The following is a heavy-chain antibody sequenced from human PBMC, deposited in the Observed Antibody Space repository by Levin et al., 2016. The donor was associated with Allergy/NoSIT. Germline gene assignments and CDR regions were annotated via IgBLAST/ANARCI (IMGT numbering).Heavy chain of an antibody. CDR3: ARPPPYIVVVTAPLDY. D-gene: IGHD2-21*02. J-gene: IGHJ4*02. V-gene: IGHV3-30*03. Sequence: WIRQPPGKGLEWMAVISYDGNNKYYADSVKGRFTISRDNSKNTLYLQMNSLRAEDTAVYYCARPPPYIVVVTAPLDYWGQGTLVTVSS. CDR2: ISYDGNNK.